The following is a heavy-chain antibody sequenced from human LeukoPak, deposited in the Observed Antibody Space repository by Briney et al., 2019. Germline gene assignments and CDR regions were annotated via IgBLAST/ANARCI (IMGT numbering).Heavy chain of an antibody. D-gene: IGHD3-22*01. CDR3: ARDGDTMGYYYCDY. Sequence: ASVKVSCKASGYTLTGYYMHWVRQAPGQGLEWMGRFNPNSGDTNYAQKFQVRVTMTQQTSISTAYMELSRLRSDDTAVYYCARDGDTMGYYYCDYWGQGTLVTVSS. CDR1: GYTLTGYY. J-gene: IGHJ4*02. CDR2: FNPNSGDT. V-gene: IGHV1-2*06.